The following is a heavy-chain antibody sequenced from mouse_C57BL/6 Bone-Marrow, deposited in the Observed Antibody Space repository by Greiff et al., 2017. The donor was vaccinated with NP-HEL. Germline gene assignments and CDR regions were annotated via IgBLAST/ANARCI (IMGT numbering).Heavy chain of an antibody. J-gene: IGHJ3*01. CDR2: INPYNGGT. CDR1: GYTFTDYY. CDR3: ARRDYYGDY. D-gene: IGHD1-1*01. Sequence: VQLQQSGPVLVKPGASVKMSCKASGYTFTDYYMNWVKQSHGKSLEWIGVINPYNGGTSYNQKFKGKATLTVDKSASTAYMELNSLTSEDSAVYYCARRDYYGDYWGQGTLVTVSA. V-gene: IGHV1-19*01.